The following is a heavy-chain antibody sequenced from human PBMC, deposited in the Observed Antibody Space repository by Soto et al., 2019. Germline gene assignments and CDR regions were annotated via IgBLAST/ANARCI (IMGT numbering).Heavy chain of an antibody. CDR2: IYHSGST. V-gene: IGHV4-30-2*01. Sequence: QLQLQESGSGLVKPSQTLSLTCAVSGGSISSGGYSWSWIRQPPGKGLEWIGYIYHSGSTYYNPSLKGRVTISVARSKNQSSVKLSSVTAADTAVYYCAGGIAARPLGYWGQGTLVTVSS. CDR3: AGGIAARPLGY. J-gene: IGHJ4*02. CDR1: GGSISSGGYS. D-gene: IGHD6-6*01.